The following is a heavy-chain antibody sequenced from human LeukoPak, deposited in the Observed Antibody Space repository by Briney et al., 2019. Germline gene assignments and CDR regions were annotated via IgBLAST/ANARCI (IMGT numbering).Heavy chain of an antibody. CDR2: IRSKANSYAT. CDR1: GFTFSDHY. V-gene: IGHV3-73*01. CDR3: IRREDYYDSSGYYYYFDY. J-gene: IGHJ4*02. Sequence: GGSLRLSCAASGFTFSDHYMDWVRQAPGKGLEWVGRIRSKANSYATAYAASVKGRFTISRDDSKNTAYLQMNGLKTEDTAVYYCIRREDYYDSSGYYYYFDYWGQGTLVTVS. D-gene: IGHD3-22*01.